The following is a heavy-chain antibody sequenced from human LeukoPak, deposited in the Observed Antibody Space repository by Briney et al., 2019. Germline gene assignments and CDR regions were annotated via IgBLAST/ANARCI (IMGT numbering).Heavy chain of an antibody. Sequence: ASVNVSCKASGYTFSDYYMHWLRQPPGQGLAGVGWINLNSAITKYAQKVQGRVTMTRDTSISTAYMELSGLTSDDTAVYYCTRGTPIVATVTSAFDVWGQGTMVTVSS. CDR2: INLNSAIT. D-gene: IGHD5-12*01. V-gene: IGHV1-2*02. J-gene: IGHJ3*01. CDR3: TRGTPIVATVTSAFDV. CDR1: GYTFSDYY.